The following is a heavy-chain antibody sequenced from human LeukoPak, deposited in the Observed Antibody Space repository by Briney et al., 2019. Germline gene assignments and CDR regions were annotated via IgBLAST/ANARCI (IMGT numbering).Heavy chain of an antibody. Sequence: GGSLRLSCAASGFTSSSYAMSWVRQAPGKGLEWVSAISGSGGSTYYADSVKGRFTISRDNSKNTLYLQMNSLRAEDTAVYYCAKPRESGWYYFDYWGQGTLVTVSS. V-gene: IGHV3-23*01. CDR1: GFTSSSYA. D-gene: IGHD6-19*01. CDR2: ISGSGGST. J-gene: IGHJ4*02. CDR3: AKPRESGWYYFDY.